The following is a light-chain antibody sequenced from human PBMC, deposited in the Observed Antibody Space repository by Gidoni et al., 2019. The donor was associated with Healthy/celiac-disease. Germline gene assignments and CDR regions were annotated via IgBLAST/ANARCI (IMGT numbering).Light chain of an antibody. CDR3: QQRSNWPPT. V-gene: IGKV3-11*01. Sequence: EVVFTQSPATLSLSTGERATLSYRASLSVSSYLAWYQQKPGQAPRLLIYDASNRAPGIPARFSGSGSGTDFTLTISSLEPEDVAVYYCQQRSNWPPTFGGGTKVEIK. J-gene: IGKJ4*01. CDR1: LSVSSY. CDR2: DAS.